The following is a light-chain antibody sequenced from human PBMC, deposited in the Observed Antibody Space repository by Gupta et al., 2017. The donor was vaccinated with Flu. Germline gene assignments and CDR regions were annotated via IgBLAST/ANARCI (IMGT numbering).Light chain of an antibody. J-gene: IGKJ2*01. CDR3: QQSKTFPYT. CDR2: AAS. Sequence: DIQLPQSPSSVSASIGDGVTITCRASQGINNWLAWYQQKPGRAPQLLIYAASSVQSGVPSGFSGSGSGTDFTLTMRSLQAEDSAVYYCQQSKTFPYTFGRGTKVEI. CDR1: QGINNW. V-gene: IGKV1-12*01.